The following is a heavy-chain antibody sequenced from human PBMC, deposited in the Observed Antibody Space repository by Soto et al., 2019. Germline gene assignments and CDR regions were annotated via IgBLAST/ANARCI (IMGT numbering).Heavy chain of an antibody. CDR3: VRASVRGYGDYGINPLYFFDY. Sequence: PSETLSLTCAVSGASFTNGFWWICVRQSPERGLEWIGEVYYTGSTNYNPSLKSRVTISVDKSKSQFSLKLDSVTAADTAVYYCVRASVRGYGDYGINPLYFFDYWGRGTLVTVSS. V-gene: IGHV4-4*02. J-gene: IGHJ4*02. CDR1: GASFTNGFW. CDR2: VYYTGST. D-gene: IGHD4-17*01.